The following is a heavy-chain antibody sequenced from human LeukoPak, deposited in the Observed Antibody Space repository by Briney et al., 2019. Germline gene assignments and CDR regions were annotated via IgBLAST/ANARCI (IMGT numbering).Heavy chain of an antibody. CDR3: ARDPRGGNAFDI. CDR2: ISSSSSYI. D-gene: IGHD3-16*01. Sequence: SSISSSSSYIYYADSVKGRFTISRDNAKNSLYLQMNSLRAEDTAVYYCARDPRGGNAFDIWGQGTMVTVSS. J-gene: IGHJ3*02. V-gene: IGHV3-21*01.